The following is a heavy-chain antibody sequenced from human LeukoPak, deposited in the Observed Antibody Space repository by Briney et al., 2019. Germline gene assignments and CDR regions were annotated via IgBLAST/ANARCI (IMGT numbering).Heavy chain of an antibody. CDR2: ISSSSSTI. D-gene: IGHD4-23*01. Sequence: PGGSLRLSCAASGFTFSSYEMNWVRQAPGKGLEWVSYISSSSSTIYYADSVKGRFTISRDNAKNSLYLQMNSLRAEDTAVYYCARDFGLRWHQLDYWGQGTLVTVSS. V-gene: IGHV3-48*01. J-gene: IGHJ4*02. CDR3: ARDFGLRWHQLDY. CDR1: GFTFSSYE.